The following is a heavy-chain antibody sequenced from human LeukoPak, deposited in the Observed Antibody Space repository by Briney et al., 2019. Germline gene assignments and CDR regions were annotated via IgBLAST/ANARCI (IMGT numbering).Heavy chain of an antibody. CDR1: EFTFSNYA. CDR3: AKVAGSSGRYGGNAFDI. D-gene: IGHD6-19*01. V-gene: IGHV3-23*01. J-gene: IGHJ3*02. CDR2: ISGDGDSR. Sequence: PGGSLRLSCAASEFTFSNYAMSWVRQTPGKGLEWVSGISGDGDSRYYADSVNGRFTISRDNSKNTLYLQMNSLRAEDTALYYCAKVAGSSGRYGGNAFDIWGQGTMVTVSS.